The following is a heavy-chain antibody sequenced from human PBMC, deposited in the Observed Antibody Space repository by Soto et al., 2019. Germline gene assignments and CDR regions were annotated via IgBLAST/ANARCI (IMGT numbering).Heavy chain of an antibody. J-gene: IGHJ4*02. D-gene: IGHD3-22*01. Sequence: EVQLVESGGGLVRPGGSLRLSCAASGFTVSSNYMSWVRQALGKGLEWVSILYSGGNTHYADSVKGRFTISRHSSKNTLYLQMNSLRLEDTAVYFCARDPPVPYHDSSGFYTDWGQGTLVTVSS. CDR2: LYSGGNT. V-gene: IGHV3-53*04. CDR3: ARDPPVPYHDSSGFYTD. CDR1: GFTVSSNY.